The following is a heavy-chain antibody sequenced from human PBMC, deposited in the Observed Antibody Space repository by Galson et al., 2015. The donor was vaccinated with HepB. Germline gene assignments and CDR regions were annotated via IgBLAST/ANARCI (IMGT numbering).Heavy chain of an antibody. Sequence: SLRLSCAASGFTFSSYTMNWVRLAPGKGLEWVSSISSTSSTIYYADSVKGRFTISRDNAKNSLYLRMNSLRDEDTAVYYCARSRGMDVWGQGTTVTVSS. CDR3: ARSRGMDV. CDR1: GFTFSSYT. J-gene: IGHJ6*02. V-gene: IGHV3-48*02. CDR2: ISSTSSTI.